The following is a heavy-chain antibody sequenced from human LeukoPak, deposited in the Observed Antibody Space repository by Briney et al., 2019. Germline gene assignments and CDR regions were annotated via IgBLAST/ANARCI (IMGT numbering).Heavy chain of an antibody. V-gene: IGHV1-2*02. J-gene: IGHJ6*03. CDR2: ITPDRGGT. CDR1: GYTFTGFY. CDR3: AREAGGFMSGMDV. D-gene: IGHD3-16*01. Sequence: ASVKVYCKTSGYTFTGFYMHWVRQAPGQGLEWMGWITPDRGGTNYEQKFQGRVTLTRDTSISTAYMELSSLRSDDTAVYYCAREAGGFMSGMDVWGKGTTVTVSS.